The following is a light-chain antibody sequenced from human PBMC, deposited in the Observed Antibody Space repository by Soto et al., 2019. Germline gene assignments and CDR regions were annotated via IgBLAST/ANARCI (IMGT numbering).Light chain of an antibody. CDR1: QSVSNSY. V-gene: IGKV3-20*01. J-gene: IGKJ1*01. CDR2: GAS. CDR3: QHYGRSPTWT. Sequence: EIVLTQSPGTLSLSPGERATLSCRASQSVSNSYLAWYQHKPGQAPRLLISGASNRATGIPDRFSGSGSGTDFTLTISRLEPGDFAVYYCQHYGRSPTWTFGQGTKVDIK.